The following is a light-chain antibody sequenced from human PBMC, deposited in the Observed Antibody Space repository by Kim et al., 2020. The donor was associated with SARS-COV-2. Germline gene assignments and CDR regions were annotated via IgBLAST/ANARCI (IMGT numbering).Light chain of an antibody. CDR1: SSNIGADYD. CDR3: QSYDNSLSGYV. J-gene: IGLJ1*01. CDR2: GKS. Sequence: QRVTVACTGSSSNIGADYDVHWYQQVPGTAPKLRIYGKSNRPSGVPDRFSGSKSGTSASLAFTGLQAEDEADYYCQSYDNSLSGYVFGTGTKVTVL. V-gene: IGLV1-40*01.